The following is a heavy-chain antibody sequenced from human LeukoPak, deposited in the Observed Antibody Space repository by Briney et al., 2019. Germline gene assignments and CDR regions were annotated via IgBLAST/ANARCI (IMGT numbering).Heavy chain of an antibody. J-gene: IGHJ3*02. CDR1: GGSISSSHW. Sequence: SETLSLTCAVSGGSISSSHWWSWVRQPPGKGLEWIGEIYHSGSTNYNPSLKSRITISVDMSKNQFSLKLSSVTAADTAVYYCARERSGSEIFARSFDIWGQGTMVTVSS. CDR3: ARERSGSEIFARSFDI. CDR2: IYHSGST. V-gene: IGHV4-4*02. D-gene: IGHD3-3*01.